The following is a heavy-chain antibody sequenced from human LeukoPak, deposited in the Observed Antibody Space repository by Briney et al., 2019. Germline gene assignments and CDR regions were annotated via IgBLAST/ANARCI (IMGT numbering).Heavy chain of an antibody. CDR1: GFTFSSYS. CDR3: ARDSSPDHYFGY. J-gene: IGHJ4*02. V-gene: IGHV3-21*01. Sequence: GGSLRLSCAASGFTFSSYSMNWVRQAPGKGLEWVSSISSSSSYIYYADSVKGRFTISRDNAKNSLYLQMNSLRAEDTAVYYCARDSSPDHYFGYWGQGTLVTVSS. CDR2: ISSSSSYI. D-gene: IGHD6-6*01.